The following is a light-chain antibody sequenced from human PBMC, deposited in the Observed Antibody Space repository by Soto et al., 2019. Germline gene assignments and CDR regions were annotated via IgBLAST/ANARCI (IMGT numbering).Light chain of an antibody. CDR2: DAS. V-gene: IGKV1-5*01. J-gene: IGKJ2*01. Sequence: DIQMTQSPSTLSASVGDRVTISCRATESISSRLAWYQQKPGKAPRLLIYDASNLESGVPPRFSGSGYGTEFTLTISSLQPDDLASYYCQHYGNLPYTFGPGTKLEIK. CDR3: QHYGNLPYT. CDR1: ESISSR.